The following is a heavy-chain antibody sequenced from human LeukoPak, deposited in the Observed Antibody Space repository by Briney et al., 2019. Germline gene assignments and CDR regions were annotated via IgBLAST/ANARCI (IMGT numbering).Heavy chain of an antibody. D-gene: IGHD2-2*01. CDR1: GGSFSGHY. CDR3: ARDNLYSYCSSTSCQYYFDY. J-gene: IGHJ4*02. CDR2: INHSGST. Sequence: SETLSLTCAVYGGSFSGHYWSWIRQPPGKGLEWIGEINHSGSTNYNPSLKSRVTISVDTSKNQFSLKLSSVTAADTAVYYCARDNLYSYCSSTSCQYYFDYWGQGTLVTVSS. V-gene: IGHV4-34*01.